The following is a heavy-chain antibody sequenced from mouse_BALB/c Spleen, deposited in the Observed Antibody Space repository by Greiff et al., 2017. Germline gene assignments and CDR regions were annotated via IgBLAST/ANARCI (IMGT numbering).Heavy chain of an antibody. CDR2: INPSNGRT. D-gene: IGHD1-1*01. CDR3: ARRRITTVVASYWYFDV. Sequence: VQLQQPGAELVKPGASVKLSCKASGYTFTSYWMHWVKQRPGQGLEWIGEINPSNGRTNYNEKFKSKATLTVDKSSSTAYMQLSSLTSEDSAVYYCARRRITTVVASYWYFDVWGAGTTVTVSS. CDR1: GYTFTSYW. J-gene: IGHJ1*01. V-gene: IGHV1S81*02.